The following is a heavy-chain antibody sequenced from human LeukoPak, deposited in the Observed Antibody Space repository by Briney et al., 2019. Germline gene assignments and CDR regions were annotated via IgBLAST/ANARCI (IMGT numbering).Heavy chain of an antibody. Sequence: GGSLRLSCATSGFTFSIYALSWVRQAPGKGLEWVSTISGSGGDTDYTDSVKGRFTISRDNSKNTLYLQMNSLRAEDTAVYYCAKSESSGYYYGYYYYGMDVWGQGTTVTVSS. V-gene: IGHV3-23*01. CDR3: AKSESSGYYYGYYYYGMDV. CDR1: GFTFSIYA. J-gene: IGHJ6*02. CDR2: ISGSGGDT. D-gene: IGHD3-22*01.